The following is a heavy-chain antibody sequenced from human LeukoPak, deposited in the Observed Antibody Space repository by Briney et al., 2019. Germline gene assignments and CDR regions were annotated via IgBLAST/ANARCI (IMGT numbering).Heavy chain of an antibody. J-gene: IGHJ4*02. D-gene: IGHD5-18*01. CDR1: GFTFGDYA. CDR3: TRDPGGYSYGYGGGYFDY. CDR2: IRSKAYGGTT. Sequence: PGGSLRLSCTASGFTFGDYAMSWVRQAPGKGLEWVGFIRSKAYGGTTEYAASVKGRFTISRDDSKSIAYLQMNSLKTEDTAVYCCTRDPGGYSYGYGGGYFDYWGQGTLVTVSS. V-gene: IGHV3-49*04.